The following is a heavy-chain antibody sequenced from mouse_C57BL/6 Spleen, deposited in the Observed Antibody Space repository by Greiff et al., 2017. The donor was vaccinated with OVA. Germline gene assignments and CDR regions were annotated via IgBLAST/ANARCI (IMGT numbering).Heavy chain of an antibody. CDR3: ARRGATGSNYFDY. V-gene: IGHV1-61*01. J-gene: IGHJ2*01. CDR1: GYTFTSYW. D-gene: IGHD1-1*01. CDR2: IYPSDSET. Sequence: VQLQQPGAELVRPGSSVKLSCKASGYTFTSYWMDWVKQRPGQGLEWIGNIYPSDSETHYNQKFKDKATLTVDKSSSTAYMQLSSLTSEDSAVYYCARRGATGSNYFDYWGQGTTLTVSS.